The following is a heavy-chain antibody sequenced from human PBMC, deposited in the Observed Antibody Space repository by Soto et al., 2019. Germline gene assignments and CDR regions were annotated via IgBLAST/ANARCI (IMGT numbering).Heavy chain of an antibody. J-gene: IGHJ4*02. CDR1: GGSFSGYY. CDR3: ARNGDLELGGTYGDLDY. Sequence: QVQLQQWGAGLLKPSETLSLTCAVYGGSFSGYYWSWLRQPPGKGLEWIGEINHSGSTNYNPSLKSRVTISVDTSKNQFSLKLSSVTAADTAVYYCARNGDLELGGTYGDLDYWGQGTLVTVSS. CDR2: INHSGST. D-gene: IGHD4-17*01. V-gene: IGHV4-34*01.